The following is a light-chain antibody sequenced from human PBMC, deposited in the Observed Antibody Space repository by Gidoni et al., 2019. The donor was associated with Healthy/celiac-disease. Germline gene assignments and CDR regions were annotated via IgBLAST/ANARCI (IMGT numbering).Light chain of an antibody. V-gene: IGKV1-5*03. CDR1: QSISSW. CDR2: KAS. Sequence: DIQMTQSPSTLSASVGDRVTITCRASQSISSWVAWYQQKPGKAPKRLIYKASSLESGVPSMFSGSGSGTEFTLTISSLQPDDFATYYCQQYNSYSRTFXQXTKVEIK. CDR3: QQYNSYSRT. J-gene: IGKJ1*01.